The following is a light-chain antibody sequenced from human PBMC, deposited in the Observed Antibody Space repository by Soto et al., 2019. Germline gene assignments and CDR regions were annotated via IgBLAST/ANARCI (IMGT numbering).Light chain of an antibody. V-gene: IGLV2-23*02. Sequence: QSALTQPASVSGSPGQSITISCTGTSSDVGNYNLVSWHQQHPGKAPKLIIYATRKRPSGVSNRYSGSKSGNTASLTISGLQAEDEANYHCCSYAGSITFTFGGGTKVTVL. CDR1: SSDVGNYNL. CDR2: ATR. CDR3: CSYAGSITFT. J-gene: IGLJ2*01.